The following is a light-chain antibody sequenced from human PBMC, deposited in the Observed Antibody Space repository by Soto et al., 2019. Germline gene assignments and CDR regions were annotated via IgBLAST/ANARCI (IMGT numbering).Light chain of an antibody. V-gene: IGLV2-14*01. CDR1: SSDVGGYKF. CDR3: GSYTGSTYV. J-gene: IGLJ1*01. Sequence: QSVRTQPASVSLAPGQSNTISCTGTSSDVGGYKFVSWYQQHPGKAPKLTIYEVSNRPSGVSSRFSGSKSGNTASLTISGLQGEDEADYYCGSYTGSTYVFGTGTKVPV. CDR2: EVS.